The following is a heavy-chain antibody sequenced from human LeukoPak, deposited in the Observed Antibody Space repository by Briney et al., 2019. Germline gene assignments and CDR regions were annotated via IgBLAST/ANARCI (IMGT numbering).Heavy chain of an antibody. J-gene: IGHJ3*02. CDR2: IYPSGGST. CDR1: GYTFTSYY. V-gene: IGHV1-46*01. CDR3: AIGYCRGGSCDDEPGDAFDI. D-gene: IGHD2-15*01. Sequence: GASVKVSCKASGYTFTSYYIHWVRQAPGQGPEWMGIIYPSGGSTTYAQKFQGRVTMTRDMSTSTVYMELSSLRSEDTAVYYCAIGYCRGGSCDDEPGDAFDIWGQGTMVAASS.